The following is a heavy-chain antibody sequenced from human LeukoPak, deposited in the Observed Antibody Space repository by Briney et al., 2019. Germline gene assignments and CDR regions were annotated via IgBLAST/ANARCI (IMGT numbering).Heavy chain of an antibody. J-gene: IGHJ5*02. Sequence: PSETLSPTCAVSGGSISSGGYSWSWLRQPPGKGLEWIGYIYHSGSTYSTPSLKSRVTISVDRSKNQFSLKLSSVTAADTALYYCARGPPDCGDYGVWFDPWSQGTLVTVSS. CDR3: ARGPPDCGDYGVWFDP. D-gene: IGHD4-17*01. V-gene: IGHV4-30-2*01. CDR2: IYHSGST. CDR1: GGSISSGGYS.